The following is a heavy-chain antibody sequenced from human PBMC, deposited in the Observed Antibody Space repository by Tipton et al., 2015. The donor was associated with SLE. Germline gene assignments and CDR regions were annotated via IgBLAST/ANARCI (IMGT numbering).Heavy chain of an antibody. CDR1: GGSISSYY. Sequence: LRPSCTVSGGSISSYYWSWIRQPPGKGLEWIGYIYYSGSTNYNPSLKSRVTISVDTSKNQFSLKLSSVTAADTAVYYCARDGMYDYFDYWGQGTLVTVSS. V-gene: IGHV4-59*01. CDR2: IYYSGST. D-gene: IGHD2-8*01. J-gene: IGHJ4*02. CDR3: ARDGMYDYFDY.